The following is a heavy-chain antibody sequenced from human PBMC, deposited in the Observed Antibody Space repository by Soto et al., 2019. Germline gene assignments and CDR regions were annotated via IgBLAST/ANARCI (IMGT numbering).Heavy chain of an antibody. CDR3: ARDRDYYGSGSFYGMDV. CDR1: GGTFSNYA. V-gene: IGHV1-69*13. Sequence: SVKVCCNGFGGTFSNYAIRCVRQAPGQGLEWMGGIIPIFGTANYEQKFQCRVTITADESTSTAYMELSSLRSEDTAVYYCARDRDYYGSGSFYGMDVWGQGTTVTVSS. J-gene: IGHJ6*02. D-gene: IGHD3-10*01. CDR2: IIPIFGTA.